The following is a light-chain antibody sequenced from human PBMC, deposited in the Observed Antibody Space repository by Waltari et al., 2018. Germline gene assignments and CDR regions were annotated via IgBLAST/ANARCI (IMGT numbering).Light chain of an antibody. Sequence: QLVLTQSPSASASLGASVKPTCTLSSGHSSDTIAWHQQQPEKGPRYLMKVNSDGSHSKGDGIPDRFSGSSSGAERYLTISSLQSEDEADYYCQTWGTGIHVVFGGGTKLTVL. CDR3: QTWGTGIHVV. J-gene: IGLJ2*01. CDR2: VNSDGSH. CDR1: SGHSSDT. V-gene: IGLV4-69*01.